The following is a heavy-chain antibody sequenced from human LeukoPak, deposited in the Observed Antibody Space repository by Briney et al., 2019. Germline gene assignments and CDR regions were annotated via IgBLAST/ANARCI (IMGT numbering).Heavy chain of an antibody. Sequence: PWWSLRLSCSASGFTFSGYDMHWVRQPTGKGLEWVSAIGVTGDTYYPGSVKSGFTMYRENAKDYLYLKLDSLRAGDTAVYYCARGFVHAFDLWGQGTMVTVSS. CDR2: IGVTGDT. V-gene: IGHV3-13*04. CDR3: ARGFVHAFDL. J-gene: IGHJ3*01. D-gene: IGHD3-16*02. CDR1: GFTFSGYD.